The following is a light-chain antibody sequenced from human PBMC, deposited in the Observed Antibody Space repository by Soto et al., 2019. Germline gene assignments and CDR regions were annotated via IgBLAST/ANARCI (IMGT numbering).Light chain of an antibody. CDR2: ANS. V-gene: IGLV1-40*01. CDR1: SNNIGAEYD. Sequence: QSVLTQPPSVSGAPGQRLPISCTGSSNNIGAEYDVHWYQQLPGTAPKLLIYANSNRPSGVPDRFSGSKSGISASLAITGLQADYEADYYCQSYESSSLRGFVFGSGTKLTVL. CDR3: QSYESSSLRGFV. J-gene: IGLJ1*01.